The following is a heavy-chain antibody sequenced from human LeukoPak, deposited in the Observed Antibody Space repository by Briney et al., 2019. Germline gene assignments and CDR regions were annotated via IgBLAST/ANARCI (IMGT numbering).Heavy chain of an antibody. J-gene: IGHJ4*02. CDR2: IGDDVVST. V-gene: IGHV3-23*01. CDR1: GFIFSSHA. Sequence: PGGSLRLSCAASGFIFSSHAMSWVRQAPGKGLEWVSAIGDDVVSTYYAESVKGRFTISRDNSKNTLYLQMNSLRAEDTATYYCARDSPLLTVWGQGTLVTVSS. D-gene: IGHD3-9*01. CDR3: ARDSPLLTV.